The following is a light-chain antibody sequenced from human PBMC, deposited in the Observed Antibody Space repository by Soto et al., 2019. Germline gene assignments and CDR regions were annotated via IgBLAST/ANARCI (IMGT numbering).Light chain of an antibody. CDR1: QGIRNF. Sequence: DIQITQSPSSLSASVGDAVTITCRASQGIRNFLAWYQQKPGEVPKLLIYAASTLQSGVPSRFSGSVSGTDFTLTISSLQPEDVATYYCQEYRSAPRMYTFGQGTKVDIK. CDR2: AAS. V-gene: IGKV1-27*01. J-gene: IGKJ2*01. CDR3: QEYRSAPRMYT.